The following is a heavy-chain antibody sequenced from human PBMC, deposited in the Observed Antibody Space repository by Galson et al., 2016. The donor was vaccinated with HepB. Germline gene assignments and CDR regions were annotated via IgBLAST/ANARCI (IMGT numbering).Heavy chain of an antibody. D-gene: IGHD3-10*01. CDR1: GFTFSTYD. V-gene: IGHV3-21*01. CDR2: ISSLSSYI. CDR3: ATEVSYYYGSGSYWGYSDL. J-gene: IGHJ2*01. Sequence: SLRLSCAASGFTFSTYDMNWVRQAPGKGLDWVSSISSLSSYIHYADSVKGRFTISRDNANNSLYLQMNSLSAEDTAVYYCATEVSYYYGSGSYWGYSDLWGRGTLVTVSS.